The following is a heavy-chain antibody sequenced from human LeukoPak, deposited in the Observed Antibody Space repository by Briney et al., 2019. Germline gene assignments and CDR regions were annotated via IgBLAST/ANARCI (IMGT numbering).Heavy chain of an antibody. V-gene: IGHV1-8*03. D-gene: IGHD2-2*01. CDR2: MNPNSGNT. J-gene: IGHJ6*03. CDR1: GYTLTSYD. Sequence: ASVKVSCKASGYTLTSYDINWVRHATGQGLEWMGWMNPNSGNTGYAQKFHGRVTITRNTSISTAYMELSSLRSEDTAVYYCARGRKLVVVPAAPRKEYYYYMDVWGKGTTVTVSS. CDR3: ARGRKLVVVPAAPRKEYYYYMDV.